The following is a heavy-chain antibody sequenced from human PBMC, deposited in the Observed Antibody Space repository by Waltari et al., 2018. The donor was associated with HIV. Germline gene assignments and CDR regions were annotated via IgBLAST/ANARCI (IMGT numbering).Heavy chain of an antibody. V-gene: IGHV1-2*02. Sequence: QVQLVQSGAEVKTPGASVKVSCKASGYTFTDYYMHWVRQAPGQGLEWMGWINPNSGGTNYAQRFQGRVTMTRDTSISTAYMELSRLRSDDTAVYYCARDLMIVVAYFDYWGQGTLVTVSS. CDR3: ARDLMIVVAYFDY. D-gene: IGHD3-22*01. CDR2: INPNSGGT. J-gene: IGHJ4*02. CDR1: GYTFTDYY.